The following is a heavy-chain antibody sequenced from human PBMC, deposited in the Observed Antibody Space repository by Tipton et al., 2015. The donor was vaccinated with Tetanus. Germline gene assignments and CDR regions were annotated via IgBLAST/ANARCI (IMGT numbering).Heavy chain of an antibody. J-gene: IGHJ4*02. CDR3: ARGSSGWYLSVNY. CDR1: GFTFSSYG. D-gene: IGHD6-19*01. CDR2: IWYDGSNK. Sequence: LPLTCAASGFTFSSYGMHWVRQAPGKGLEWVAVIWYDGSNKYYADSVKGRFTISRDNSKNTLYLQMNSLRAEDTAVYYCARGSSGWYLSVNYWGQGTLVTVSS. V-gene: IGHV3-33*01.